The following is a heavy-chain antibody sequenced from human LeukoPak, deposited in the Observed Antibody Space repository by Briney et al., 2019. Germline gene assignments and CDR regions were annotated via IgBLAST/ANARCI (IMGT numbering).Heavy chain of an antibody. J-gene: IGHJ4*02. CDR3: ARGLLTYYYARDGPPPSLNYYFDY. V-gene: IGHV4-4*07. CDR1: SFSISRDY. CDR2: ISSTGST. Sequence: SETLSRTCTGSSFSISRDYWTWIRQPAGKELEWIGLISSTGSTNYNPSLNSRVTMSVDTATNQFSLKLSSVTAADTAVYFCARGLLTYYYARDGPPPSLNYYFDYWGLGIQVTVSS. D-gene: IGHD3-10*02.